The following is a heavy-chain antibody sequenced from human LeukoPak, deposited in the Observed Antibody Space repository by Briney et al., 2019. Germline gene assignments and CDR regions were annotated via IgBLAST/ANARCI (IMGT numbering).Heavy chain of an antibody. Sequence: PSETLSLICTVSGASISSYYWSWIRQPPVKGLEWIGDIYYSGSIKYSPSLKSRVTMSVDTSKNQFSLKLSSVTAADTAIYYCARENPSGYYNRPIDYWGQGTLVTVSS. V-gene: IGHV4-59*01. CDR1: GASISSYY. CDR2: IYYSGSI. J-gene: IGHJ4*02. CDR3: ARENPSGYYNRPIDY. D-gene: IGHD3-22*01.